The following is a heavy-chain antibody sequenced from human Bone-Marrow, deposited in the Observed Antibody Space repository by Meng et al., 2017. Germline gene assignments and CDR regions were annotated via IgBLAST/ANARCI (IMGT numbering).Heavy chain of an antibody. CDR1: GGSFSAYD. J-gene: IGHJ4*02. CDR2: INHSGST. V-gene: IGHV4-34*01. CDR3: RLAYCMGDCVDY. D-gene: IGHD2-21*01. Sequence: QVQVQQWGAGLWKPAETLSRTCAFYGGSFSAYDWSWIRQPPGKGLEWLGQINHSGSTNDNPSLKSRVTISIDTSRNQLSLKLSSVTAADTAVYYCRLAYCMGDCVDYWGQGTLVTVSS.